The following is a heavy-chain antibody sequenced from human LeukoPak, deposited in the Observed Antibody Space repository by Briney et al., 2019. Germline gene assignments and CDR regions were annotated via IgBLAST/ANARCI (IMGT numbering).Heavy chain of an antibody. CDR1: GGSISSSSYY. Sequence: KPSETLSLTCTVSGGSISSSSYYWGWIRQPPGKGLEWIGSIYYSVSTYYNPSLQSRISRSIDTSKNQFSLKLSSVTAADTAVYYCARHDLTNIVVVPAAVNWFDPWGQGTLVTVSS. CDR3: ARHDLTNIVVVPAAVNWFDP. D-gene: IGHD2-2*01. CDR2: IYYSVST. V-gene: IGHV4-39*01. J-gene: IGHJ5*02.